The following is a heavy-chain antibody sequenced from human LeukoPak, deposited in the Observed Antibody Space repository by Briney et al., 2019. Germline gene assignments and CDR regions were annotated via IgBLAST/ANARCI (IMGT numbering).Heavy chain of an antibody. V-gene: IGHV3-11*01. J-gene: IGHJ6*02. D-gene: IGHD2-15*01. CDR1: GFTFSDYY. CDR3: ARGAVAATYYYYYYGMDV. Sequence: GGSLRLSCAASGFTFSDYYMSWIRQAPGKGLEWVSYISSSGSTIYYADSVKGRFTISRGNAKNSLYLQMNSLRAEDTAVYYCARGAVAATYYYYYYGMDVWGQGTTVTVSS. CDR2: ISSSGSTI.